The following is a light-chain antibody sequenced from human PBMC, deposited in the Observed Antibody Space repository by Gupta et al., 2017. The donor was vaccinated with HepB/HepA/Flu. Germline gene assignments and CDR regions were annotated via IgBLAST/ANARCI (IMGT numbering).Light chain of an antibody. V-gene: IGLV7-43*01. Sequence: QTVVTQEPSLTVSPGGTVTLTCASNTGPVTFGDFPNWFQQKPGQPPRALIYSKRNKHTWTPARFSGSLPGGKAALTLSGVQPEDEAEYYCLLYFGGAQLVFGGGTKLTVL. J-gene: IGLJ3*02. CDR1: TGPVTFGDF. CDR2: SKR. CDR3: LLYFGGAQLV.